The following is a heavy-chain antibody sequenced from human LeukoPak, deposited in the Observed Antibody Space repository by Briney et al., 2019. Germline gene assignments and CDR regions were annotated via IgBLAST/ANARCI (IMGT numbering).Heavy chain of an antibody. Sequence: GGSLRLSCAASGFTFSSYAMSWVRQAPGKGLEWVSAISGSGGSTYYADSVKGRFTISRDNSKNTLYLQMNSLRAEDTVVYYCAKGGGWYLFSDDYWGQGTLVTVSS. V-gene: IGHV3-23*01. CDR1: GFTFSSYA. D-gene: IGHD6-19*01. CDR2: ISGSGGST. CDR3: AKGGGWYLFSDDY. J-gene: IGHJ4*02.